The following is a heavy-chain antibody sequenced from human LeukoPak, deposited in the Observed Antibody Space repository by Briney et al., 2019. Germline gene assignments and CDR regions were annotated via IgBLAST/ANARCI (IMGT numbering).Heavy chain of an antibody. D-gene: IGHD1-26*01. CDR1: GYTFTGYC. Sequence: TSVKVSCKASGYTFTGYCIHWVRQAPEQGLEWMGWIKPNSGATNYAQKFQGRVTMTRDTSINTAYMELSSLTSDDTAVYYCARVREWEEISGAIPDYFDYWGQGTLVTVSS. J-gene: IGHJ4*02. CDR2: IKPNSGAT. CDR3: ARVREWEEISGAIPDYFDY. V-gene: IGHV1-2*02.